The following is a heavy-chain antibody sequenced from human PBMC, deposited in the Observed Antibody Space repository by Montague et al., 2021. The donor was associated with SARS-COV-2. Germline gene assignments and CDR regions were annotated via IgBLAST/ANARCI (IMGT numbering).Heavy chain of an antibody. V-gene: IGHV3-48*03. J-gene: IGHJ4*02. CDR1: GFTFSSYE. Sequence: SLRLSCAASGFTFSSYEMNWVRQAPVKGLEWVSYISSSGSTIYYXDSXQGRFTISRDNAKNSLYLQMNSLRAEDTAVYYCARDIAVAGTSFDYWGQGTLVTVSS. CDR3: ARDIAVAGTSFDY. D-gene: IGHD6-19*01. CDR2: ISSSGSTI.